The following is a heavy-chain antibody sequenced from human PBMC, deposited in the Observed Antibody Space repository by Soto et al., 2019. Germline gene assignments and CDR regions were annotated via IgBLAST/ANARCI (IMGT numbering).Heavy chain of an antibody. CDR3: AGLVAAAMDYYGMDV. V-gene: IGHV1-8*01. CDR1: GYTFTSYD. D-gene: IGHD2-2*01. J-gene: IGHJ6*02. Sequence: QVQLVQSGAEVKKPGASVKVSCKASGYTFTSYDINWVRQATGQGLEWMGWMNPNSGNTGYAQKFQGRVTMTRNTSISTAHMELSSLRSEDTAVDYCAGLVAAAMDYYGMDVWGQGTTVTVSS. CDR2: MNPNSGNT.